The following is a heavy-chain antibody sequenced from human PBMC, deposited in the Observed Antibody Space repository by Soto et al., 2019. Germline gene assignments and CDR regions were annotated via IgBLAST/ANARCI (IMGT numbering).Heavy chain of an antibody. CDR3: ARDRPERITIFPNPIHY. CDR1: GYTFTSYG. CDR2: ISAYNGNT. V-gene: IGHV1-18*01. D-gene: IGHD3-9*01. Sequence: QVQLVQSGAEVKKPGASVKDSCKASGYTFTSYGISWVRQAPGQGLEWMGWISAYNGNTNYAQKLQGRVTMTTDTSTSTAYMELRSLRSDDTAVYYCARDRPERITIFPNPIHYWGQGTLVTVSS. J-gene: IGHJ4*02.